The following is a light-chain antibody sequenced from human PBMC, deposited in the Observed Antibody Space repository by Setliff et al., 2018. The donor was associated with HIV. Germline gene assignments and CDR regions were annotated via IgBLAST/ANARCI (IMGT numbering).Light chain of an antibody. V-gene: IGLV2-11*01. J-gene: IGLJ1*01. CDR3: CSYVGSYSYI. CDR2: DVS. CDR1: TSDVGNYNY. Sequence: QSALTQPRSVSGSPGQTVTLSCTGSTSDVGNYNYVSWYQQYPGKAPKLIIFDVSRRPSGVPDRFSGSKSQNTASLTISGLQPEDEADYYCCSYVGSYSYIFGTGTKVTVL.